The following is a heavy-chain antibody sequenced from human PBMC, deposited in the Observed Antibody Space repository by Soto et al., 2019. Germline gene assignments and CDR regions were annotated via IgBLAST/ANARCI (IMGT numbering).Heavy chain of an antibody. CDR3: ARDRDGYNGAFDY. J-gene: IGHJ4*01. CDR2: INPSGGST. Sequence: QVQLVQSGAEVKKPGASVKVSCKASGYTFSNYYMHWVRQAPGQGLEWMGIINPSGGSTSYGQKFQGRVTMTRDTSTSTVYMGLSTLRSEDTAVYYCARDRDGYNGAFDYWGQEPWSPSPQ. D-gene: IGHD5-12*01. V-gene: IGHV1-46*03. CDR1: GYTFSNYY.